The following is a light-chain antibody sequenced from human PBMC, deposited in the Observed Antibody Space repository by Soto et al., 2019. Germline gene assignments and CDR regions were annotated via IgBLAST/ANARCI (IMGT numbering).Light chain of an antibody. CDR2: GAS. V-gene: IGKV3-20*01. CDR3: QQYGNSPFN. CDR1: QSVSSSY. Sequence: EIVLTQSPGTLSLSPGERATLSCRASQSVSSSYLAWYQQKPGQAPRLLIYGASSRATGIPDRFSGSGSGTDFILTISRLEPEDFGVYYCQQYGNSPFNFGGGTKVEIK. J-gene: IGKJ4*01.